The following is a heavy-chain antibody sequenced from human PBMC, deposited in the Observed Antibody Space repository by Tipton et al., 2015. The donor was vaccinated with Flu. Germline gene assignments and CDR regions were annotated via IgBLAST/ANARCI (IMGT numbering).Heavy chain of an antibody. CDR3: ARGSGSGTEMIFDF. D-gene: IGHD3-10*01. Sequence: LRLSCTVSGDSMNSFYWSWIRQPARKGLEWIGRMYASGSTKYNPSLKSRVTMSVDTSKNQLSLKLTSVTAADTAVYYCARGSGSGTEMIFDFWGQGTLVTVSS. V-gene: IGHV4-4*07. CDR1: GDSMNSFY. CDR2: MYASGST. J-gene: IGHJ4*02.